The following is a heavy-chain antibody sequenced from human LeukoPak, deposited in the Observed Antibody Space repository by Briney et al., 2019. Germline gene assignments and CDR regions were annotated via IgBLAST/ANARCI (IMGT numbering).Heavy chain of an antibody. CDR3: ARYLHYLVDFNS. J-gene: IGHJ4*02. D-gene: IGHD2-15*01. CDR1: GYSFTSYW. V-gene: IGHV5-10-1*01. Sequence: GESLKISCKGSGYSFTSYWIGWVRQMPGKGLEWMGRIDPRDSDTNYNPSFRGRVTLSVDKSINTAYLQWSSLKASDSAIYYCARYLHYLVDFNSWGQGTLVTVSS. CDR2: IDPRDSDT.